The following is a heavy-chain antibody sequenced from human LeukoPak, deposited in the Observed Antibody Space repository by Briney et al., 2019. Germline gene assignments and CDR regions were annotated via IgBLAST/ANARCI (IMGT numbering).Heavy chain of an antibody. Sequence: GGSLRLSCAASGFTFSSYWVHWVRQAPGKGLVWVSRINTDGSNTGYADAVKGRFTISRDNAKNTLYLQMNSLRAEDTAVYYCARAHRSGSLDNWGQGTLVTVSS. CDR1: GFTFSSYW. V-gene: IGHV3-74*01. CDR2: INTDGSNT. D-gene: IGHD1-26*01. J-gene: IGHJ4*02. CDR3: ARAHRSGSLDN.